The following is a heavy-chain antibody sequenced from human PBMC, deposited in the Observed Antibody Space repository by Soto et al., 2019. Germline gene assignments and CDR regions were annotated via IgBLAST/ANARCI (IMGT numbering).Heavy chain of an antibody. Sequence: QVQLVESGGGVVQPGRSLRLSCAASGFTFSSYAMHWVRQAPGKGLEWVAVISYDGSNKYYADSVKGRFTISRDNSKNTRYLQMNILRTEDTAVYYCAREQLGLGFDYWGQGTLVTVS. CDR2: ISYDGSNK. CDR3: AREQLGLGFDY. D-gene: IGHD1-1*01. CDR1: GFTFSSYA. J-gene: IGHJ4*02. V-gene: IGHV3-30-3*01.